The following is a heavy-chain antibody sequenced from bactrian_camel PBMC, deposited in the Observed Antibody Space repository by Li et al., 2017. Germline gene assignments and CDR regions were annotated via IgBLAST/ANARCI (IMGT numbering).Heavy chain of an antibody. V-gene: IGHV3S53*01. D-gene: IGHD5*01. CDR1: ASLRLVC. CDR3: AADSVGRCRARGWVERPSVAAYDY. Sequence: VQLVESGGGSVQAGGSLRLSCTASASLRLVCMGWFRQAPGKEREGVARIYSGGQVYADSVKGRFTISKDDLKDTLYLQMNSLKPEDTAMYYCAADSVGRCRARGWVERPSVAAYDYWGQGTQVTVS. CDR2: IYSGGQ. J-gene: IGHJ4*01.